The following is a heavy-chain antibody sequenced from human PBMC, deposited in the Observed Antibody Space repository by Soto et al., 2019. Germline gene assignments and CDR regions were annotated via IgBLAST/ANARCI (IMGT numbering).Heavy chain of an antibody. CDR1: GDSISRSDYY. CDR2: PFYRATA. Sequence: SETLSLTCTVSGDSISRSDYYWGWIRHLPGKGLEWMGSPFYRATAYYNPSPRSRVTMFIDSSKNHFSLKLTSVTAADTAVYYCARHLVVATTTYNWFDVWGQGALVTVSS. D-gene: IGHD2-15*01. J-gene: IGHJ5*02. V-gene: IGHV4-39*01. CDR3: ARHLVVATTTYNWFDV.